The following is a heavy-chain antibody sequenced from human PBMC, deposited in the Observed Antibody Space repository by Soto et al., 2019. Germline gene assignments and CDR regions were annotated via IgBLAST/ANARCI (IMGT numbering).Heavy chain of an antibody. Sequence: EVQLVQSGAEVKKPGESLKISCKGSGYSFTSYWIGWVRQMPGKGLEWMGIIYPGDYDTRYSPSFQGQVTISADKAISTASLQWSSLKASDTATYYCARPEGYYGSPAAGLFDYWGQGSLVTVSS. CDR3: ARPEGYYGSPAAGLFDY. V-gene: IGHV5-51*03. CDR2: IYPGDYDT. J-gene: IGHJ4*02. CDR1: GYSFTSYW. D-gene: IGHD3-10*01.